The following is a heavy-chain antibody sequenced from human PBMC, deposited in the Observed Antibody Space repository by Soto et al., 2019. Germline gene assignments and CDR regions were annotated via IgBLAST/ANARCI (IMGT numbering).Heavy chain of an antibody. CDR1: GGSFSGYY. CDR3: ESTLIYDSSGHRDLVY. D-gene: IGHD3-22*01. V-gene: IGHV4-34*01. CDR2: INHSGST. Sequence: QVQLQQWGAGLLNPSETLSLTCAVYGGSFSGYYWSWIRQPPGKGLEWIGEINHSGSTNYNPTLKSRVTISVDTSKNQLSRKLSSVTAADTAVYYCESTLIYDSSGHRDLVYWGQGTLVTVSS. J-gene: IGHJ4*02.